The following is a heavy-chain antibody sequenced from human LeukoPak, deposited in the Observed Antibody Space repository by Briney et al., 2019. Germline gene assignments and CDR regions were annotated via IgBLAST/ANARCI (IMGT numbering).Heavy chain of an antibody. CDR1: GFTFSDYY. V-gene: IGHV3-11*04. D-gene: IGHD3-22*01. CDR2: ISSSGSTI. CDR3: ARALHYDSSGYFGY. J-gene: IGHJ4*02. Sequence: GGSLRLSCAASGFTFSDYYMSWIRQAPGKGLECVSYISSSGSTIYYAESVKGRFTISRDNAKNSLYLQMNSLRAEDTAVYYCARALHYDSSGYFGYWGQGTLVTVPS.